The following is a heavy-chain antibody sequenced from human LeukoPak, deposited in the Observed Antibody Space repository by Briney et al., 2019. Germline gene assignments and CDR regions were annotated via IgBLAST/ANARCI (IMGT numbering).Heavy chain of an antibody. D-gene: IGHD1-7*01. CDR1: GFTFSSYA. CDR2: IGSGSRTT. V-gene: IGHV3-48*02. CDR3: ARKSITGTTTGLFDC. J-gene: IGHJ4*02. Sequence: GGSLRLSCAASGFTFSSYAMSWVRQAPGKGLEWVSYIGSGSRTTYYADSVKARFTISRDNAKNSLYLQMNSLRDEDTAVYYCARKSITGTTTGLFDCWGQGTLVTVSS.